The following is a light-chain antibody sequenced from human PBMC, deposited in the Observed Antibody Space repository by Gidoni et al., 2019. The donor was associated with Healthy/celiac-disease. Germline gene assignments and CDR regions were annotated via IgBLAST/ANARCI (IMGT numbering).Light chain of an antibody. V-gene: IGKV3-11*01. CDR1: QSVGSY. CDR2: DAS. Sequence: EIVLTQSPATLSLSPGERATLSCRASQSVGSYLAWYQQKPGQAPRLLIYDASNRATGIPARFSGSESGTEFTLTISSLEPEDFAVYYCQQRSNWPPYTFGQGTKLEIK. J-gene: IGKJ2*01. CDR3: QQRSNWPPYT.